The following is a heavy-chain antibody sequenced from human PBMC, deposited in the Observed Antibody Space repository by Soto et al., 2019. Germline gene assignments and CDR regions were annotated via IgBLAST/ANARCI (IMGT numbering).Heavy chain of an antibody. CDR1: GYTFTSYD. J-gene: IGHJ4*02. V-gene: IGHV1-8*01. CDR2: MNPNSGNT. CDR3: ARGWEVPAATIDS. D-gene: IGHD2-2*01. Sequence: QIHLVQSGAEVKKPGTSVKVSCKASGYTFTSYDINWVRQATGQGLEWVGWMNPNSGNTGYAQKFQGRVTMTRNTSITTAYMELSSLTSEDTAVYYWARGWEVPAATIDSWGQGTLVTVSS.